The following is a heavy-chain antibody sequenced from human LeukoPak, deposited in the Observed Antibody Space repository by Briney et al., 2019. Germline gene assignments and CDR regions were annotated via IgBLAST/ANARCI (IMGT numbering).Heavy chain of an antibody. J-gene: IGHJ4*02. D-gene: IGHD6-13*01. Sequence: GGSLRLSCAASGFTFSSYGMHWVRQAPGKGLEWVAVIWYDGSNRYYADSVKGRFTISRDNSKNTLYLQMNSLRAEDTAVYYYARRVAAAGLYYFDYWGQGTLVTVSS. CDR3: ARRVAAAGLYYFDY. CDR2: IWYDGSNR. CDR1: GFTFSSYG. V-gene: IGHV3-33*01.